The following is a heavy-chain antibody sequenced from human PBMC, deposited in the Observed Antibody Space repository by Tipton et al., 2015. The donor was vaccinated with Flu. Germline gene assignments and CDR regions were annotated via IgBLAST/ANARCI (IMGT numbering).Heavy chain of an antibody. CDR1: GGSFSGYY. Sequence: TLSLTCAVYGGSFSGYYWSWIRQPPGKGLEWIGEINHSGSTNYNPSLKSRVTISVDTSKNQFSLKLSSVTAADTAVYYCAAHCSGGSRSHAFDIWGQGTMVTVSS. CDR2: INHSGST. D-gene: IGHD2-15*01. J-gene: IGHJ3*02. CDR3: AAHCSGGSRSHAFDI. V-gene: IGHV4-34*01.